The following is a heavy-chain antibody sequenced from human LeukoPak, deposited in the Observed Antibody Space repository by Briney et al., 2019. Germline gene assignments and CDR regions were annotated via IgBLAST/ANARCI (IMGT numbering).Heavy chain of an antibody. Sequence: ASVKVSCKASGYTLTGHYMHWVRQAPGQGLEWMGWINPNNGGTDYAQKFQGRVTMTRDTSISTAYMELSRLRSDDTAVYYCARGYALYSGRYIDFDYWGQGTLVTVSS. D-gene: IGHD1-26*01. CDR3: ARGYALYSGRYIDFDY. CDR1: GYTLTGHY. J-gene: IGHJ4*02. CDR2: INPNNGGT. V-gene: IGHV1-2*02.